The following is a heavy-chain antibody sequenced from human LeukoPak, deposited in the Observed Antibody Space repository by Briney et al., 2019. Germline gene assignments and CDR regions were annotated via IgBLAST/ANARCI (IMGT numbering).Heavy chain of an antibody. CDR1: GDSVSSNSAA. V-gene: IGHV6-1*01. J-gene: IGHJ4*02. CDR3: ARDRGVRYFDWLLSDPFDY. D-gene: IGHD3-9*01. CDR2: TYYRSKWYN. Sequence: SQTLSLTCAISGDSVSSNSAAWNWIRQSPSRGLEWLGRTYYRSKWYNDYAVSVKSRITINPDTSKNQFSLQLNSVTPEDTAVYYCARDRGVRYFDWLLSDPFDYWGQGTLVTVSS.